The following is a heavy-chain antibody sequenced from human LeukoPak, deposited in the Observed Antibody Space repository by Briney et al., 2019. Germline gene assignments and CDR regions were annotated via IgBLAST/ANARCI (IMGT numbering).Heavy chain of an antibody. J-gene: IGHJ4*02. CDR2: ISYSGST. D-gene: IGHD3-9*01. CDR3: VRGGYDILTGYYPFYFDS. CDR1: GFTSSSYW. V-gene: IGHV4-59*01. Sequence: GSLRLSCAASGFTSSSYWMTWIRQPPGKGLEWIGYISYSGSTNYNPSLTSRVTMSADTSKNQVSLNLSSVTAADTAVYYCVRGGYDILTGYYPFYFDSWGQGTLVTVSS.